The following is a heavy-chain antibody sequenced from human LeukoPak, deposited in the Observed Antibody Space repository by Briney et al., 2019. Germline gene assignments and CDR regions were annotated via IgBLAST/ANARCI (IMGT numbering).Heavy chain of an antibody. J-gene: IGHJ5*02. CDR3: AKDSAVSYGDLTTTGNWFDP. CDR1: GFTFSSYG. CDR2: IWYDGSNK. V-gene: IGHV3-33*03. D-gene: IGHD4-17*01. Sequence: GGSLRLSCAASGFTFSSYGMHWVRQAPGKGLEWVAVIWYDGSNKYYADSVKGRFTISRDNAKNSLYLQMNSLRAEDTALYYCAKDSAVSYGDLTTTGNWFDPWGQGTLVTVSS.